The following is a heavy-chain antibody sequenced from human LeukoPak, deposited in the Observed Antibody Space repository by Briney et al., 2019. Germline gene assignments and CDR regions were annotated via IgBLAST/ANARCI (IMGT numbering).Heavy chain of an antibody. CDR2: ISWNNGVI. Sequence: GGSLRLSCVASGLTVSSNYMSWVRQAPGKGLEWVSGISWNNGVIAYADSVKGRFTISRDNAKNSLYLQMNSLRAEDTALYYCAKDRGYNYGKGVDYWGQGTLVTVSS. V-gene: IGHV3-9*01. CDR3: AKDRGYNYGKGVDY. D-gene: IGHD5-18*01. J-gene: IGHJ4*02. CDR1: GLTVSSNY.